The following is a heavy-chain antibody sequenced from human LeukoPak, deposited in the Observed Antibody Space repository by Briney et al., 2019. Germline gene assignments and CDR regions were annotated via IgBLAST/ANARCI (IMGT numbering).Heavy chain of an antibody. CDR2: LSPSGST. D-gene: IGHD2-15*01. CDR3: ARAVHCSGGSCYFDY. CDR1: GGSISSSC. Sequence: SETLSLTCTVSGGSISSSCWSWIRQPAGKGLEWIGRLSPSGSTNYNPSLKSRVTMSVDTSKNQFSLELRSVTAADTAVYYCARAVHCSGGSCYFDYWGQGTLVTASS. V-gene: IGHV4-4*07. J-gene: IGHJ4*02.